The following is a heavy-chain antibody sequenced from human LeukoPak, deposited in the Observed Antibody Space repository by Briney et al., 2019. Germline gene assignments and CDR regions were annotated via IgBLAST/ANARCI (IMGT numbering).Heavy chain of an antibody. CDR2: ISPYNVNT. CDR3: AREPSGLLFDY. J-gene: IGHJ4*02. Sequence: ASVKVSCKASGYTFTKFGISWVRQAPGQDFEWMGWISPYNVNTNYAKKFQGRVTLTTDTSTDTAYMELRGLTSDDTAVYYCAREPSGLLFDYWGLGTLVTVSS. V-gene: IGHV1-18*01. CDR1: GYTFTKFG. D-gene: IGHD6-25*01.